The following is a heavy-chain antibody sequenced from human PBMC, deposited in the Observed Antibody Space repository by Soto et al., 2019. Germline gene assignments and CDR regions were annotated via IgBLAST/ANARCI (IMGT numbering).Heavy chain of an antibody. J-gene: IGHJ4*02. CDR1: GFTFSNFP. Sequence: QSGGSLRLSCAASGFTFSNFPMSWVRQAPGKGLEWVSLISAINTGTYYADSVKGRFTISRDNSKNTLYLQMNSLRAQDTAIYFCARREAVAGSNDYWGQGTLVTVSS. CDR3: ARREAVAGSNDY. V-gene: IGHV3-23*01. D-gene: IGHD6-19*01. CDR2: ISAINTGT.